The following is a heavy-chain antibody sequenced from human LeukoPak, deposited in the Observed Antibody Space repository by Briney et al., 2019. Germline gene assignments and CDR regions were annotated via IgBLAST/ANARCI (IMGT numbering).Heavy chain of an antibody. CDR1: GYSFTTYY. CDR3: AIGGDSSTSCYRCFNY. Sequence: GESLKISCKGSGYSFTTYYIGWVRQMPGKGLEWMGVIYPDDSDTRYSPSFQGQVTISADKSIGTAYLQWSSLKASDTAMYYCAIGGDSSTSCYRCFNYWGQGTLVTVSS. CDR2: IYPDDSDT. D-gene: IGHD2-2*01. J-gene: IGHJ4*02. V-gene: IGHV5-51*01.